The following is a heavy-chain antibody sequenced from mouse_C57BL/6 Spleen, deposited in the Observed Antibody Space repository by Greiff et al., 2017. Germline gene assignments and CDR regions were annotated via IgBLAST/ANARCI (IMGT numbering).Heavy chain of an antibody. Sequence: VQLQQSGAELVRPGASVKLSCKASGYTFTDYYINWVKQRPGQGLEWIARIYPGSGNTYYNEKFKGKATLTAEKSSSTAYMQLSSLTSEDSAVYFCARLSLYYDYDGAMDYWGQGTSVTVSS. CDR3: ARLSLYYDYDGAMDY. CDR1: GYTFTDYY. CDR2: IYPGSGNT. D-gene: IGHD2-4*01. J-gene: IGHJ4*01. V-gene: IGHV1-76*01.